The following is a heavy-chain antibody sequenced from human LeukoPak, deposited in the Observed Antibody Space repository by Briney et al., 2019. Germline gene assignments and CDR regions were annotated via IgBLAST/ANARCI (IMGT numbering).Heavy chain of an antibody. CDR2: IIPILGIA. CDR1: GGTFSSYA. V-gene: IGHV1-69*04. J-gene: IGHJ4*02. D-gene: IGHD4-23*01. Sequence: SVKVSCKASGGTFSSYAISWVRQAPGQGLEWMGRIIPILGIANYAQKFQGRVTITADKSTSTAYMELSSLRSEDTAVYYCARDYGGNNLLDYWGQGTLVTVSS. CDR3: ARDYGGNNLLDY.